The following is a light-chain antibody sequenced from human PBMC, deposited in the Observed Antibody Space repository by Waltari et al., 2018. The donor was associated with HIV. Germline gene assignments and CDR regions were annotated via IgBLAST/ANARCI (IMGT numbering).Light chain of an antibody. J-gene: IGLJ2*01. CDR2: RNK. CDR1: SSNIGSNY. Sequence: QSVLTQPPSASGTPGQRVTISWSGSSSNIGSNYVYWYQQLPGTAPKLLIYRNKQRPSGVPDRFSGSKSGTSASLAISGLRSEDEADYYCAAWDDSLSGVVIGGGTKLTVL. V-gene: IGLV1-47*01. CDR3: AAWDDSLSGVV.